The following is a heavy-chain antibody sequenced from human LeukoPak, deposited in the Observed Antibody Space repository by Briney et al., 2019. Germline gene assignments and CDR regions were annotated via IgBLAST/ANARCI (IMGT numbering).Heavy chain of an antibody. Sequence: GGSLRLSCAASGFTFSSYAMHWVRQAPGKGLEWVAVISYDGSNKYYADSVKGRFTISRDNSKNTLYLQMNRLRAEGTAVYYCARGIAAAGIGNDYWGQGTLVTVSS. CDR2: ISYDGSNK. V-gene: IGHV3-30-3*01. CDR1: GFTFSSYA. D-gene: IGHD6-13*01. J-gene: IGHJ4*02. CDR3: ARGIAAAGIGNDY.